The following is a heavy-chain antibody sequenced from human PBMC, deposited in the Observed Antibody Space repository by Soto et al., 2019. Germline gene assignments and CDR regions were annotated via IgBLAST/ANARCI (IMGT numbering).Heavy chain of an antibody. V-gene: IGHV3-20*04. J-gene: IGHJ5*02. CDR3: ARGLGSAPGDWFDP. CDR1: GFTFDDYG. CDR2: INWNGGST. Sequence: GGSLRLSCAASGFTFDDYGMSWVRQAPGKGLEWVSGINWNGGSTGYADSVKGRFTISRDNAKNSLYLQMNSLRAEDTALYYCARGLGSAPGDWFDPWGQGTLVTVSS. D-gene: IGHD3-10*01.